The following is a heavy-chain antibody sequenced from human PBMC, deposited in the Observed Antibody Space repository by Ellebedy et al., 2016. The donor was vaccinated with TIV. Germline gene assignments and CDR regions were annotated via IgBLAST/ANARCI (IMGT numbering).Heavy chain of an antibody. J-gene: IGHJ6*02. CDR3: AREQSGRYFDWLLSYNLDV. D-gene: IGHD3-9*01. CDR1: GYTFTSYG. V-gene: IGHV1-18*04. CDR2: ISAYNGNT. Sequence: ASVKVSCKASGYTFTSYGIPWVRQAPGQGLEWMGWISAYNGNTNYAQKLQGRVTMTTDTSTSTAYMELMSLRSDDTAIYYCAREQSGRYFDWLLSYNLDVWGQGTTVTVYS.